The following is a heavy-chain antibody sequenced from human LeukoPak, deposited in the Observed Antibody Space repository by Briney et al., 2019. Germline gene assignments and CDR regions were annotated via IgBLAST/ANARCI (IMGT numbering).Heavy chain of an antibody. CDR3: ARDPLAYYYDSSGYYYVRLGLDY. J-gene: IGHJ4*02. Sequence: GGSLRLSCAASGFTFSSYWMSWVRQAPGKGLEWVANIKQDGSEKYYVDSVKGRFTISRDNAKNSLYLQMNSLRAEDTAVYYCARDPLAYYYDSSGYYYVRLGLDYWGQGTLVTVSS. D-gene: IGHD3-22*01. V-gene: IGHV3-7*01. CDR1: GFTFSSYW. CDR2: IKQDGSEK.